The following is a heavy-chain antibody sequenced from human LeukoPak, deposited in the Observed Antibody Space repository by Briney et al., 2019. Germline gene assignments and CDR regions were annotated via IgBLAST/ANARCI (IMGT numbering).Heavy chain of an antibody. D-gene: IGHD5-24*01. CDR1: GFTFSTYS. CDR3: ARDYKYAFDN. V-gene: IGHV3-48*01. J-gene: IGHJ4*02. Sequence: GGSLRLSCAASGFTFSTYSMNWVRQAPGKGLEWISYIGIDSGNTNYADSVKGRFTISGDKAKNSLYLQMNSLRVEDTAVYYCARDYKYAFDNWGQGTLVTVSS. CDR2: IGIDSGNT.